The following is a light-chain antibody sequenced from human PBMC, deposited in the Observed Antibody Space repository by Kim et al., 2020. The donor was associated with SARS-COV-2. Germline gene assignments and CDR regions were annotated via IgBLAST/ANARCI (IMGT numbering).Light chain of an antibody. V-gene: IGKV3-15*01. J-gene: IGKJ2*01. CDR1: QSVSSN. Sequence: VAPGERATLSCRASQSVSSNLAWYQQKPGQAPRLLIYDASTRATGTPARFSGSGSGTEFTLTITSLESEDFAVYYCQQNYDWPPYTFGQGTKLEI. CDR3: QQNYDWPPYT. CDR2: DAS.